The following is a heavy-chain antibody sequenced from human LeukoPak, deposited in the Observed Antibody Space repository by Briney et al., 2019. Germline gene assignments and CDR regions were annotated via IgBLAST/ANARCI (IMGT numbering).Heavy chain of an antibody. CDR1: GFTFTSYA. CDR3: AKDLRGSATGDY. D-gene: IGHD3-10*01. J-gene: IGHJ4*02. V-gene: IGHV3-23*01. CDR2: ISSSGGSA. Sequence: PGGSLRLSCAASGFTFTSYAMSWVRQAPGKGLEWVSAISSSGGSASYADSVKGRFTISRDNSKNTLYLQMSSLRAEDTAVYYCAKDLRGSATGDYWGQGTLVTVSS.